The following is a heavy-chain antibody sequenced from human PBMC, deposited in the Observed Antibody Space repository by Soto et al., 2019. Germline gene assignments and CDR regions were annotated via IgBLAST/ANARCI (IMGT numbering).Heavy chain of an antibody. Sequence: GESLKISCQGSGYSFASYWIGWVRQMPGKGLGWMGIIYPGDSDTRYSPSFQGQVTISADKSLRTAYLQWTSLKASDTALYYCARTRSFTLGFYYDGMDVWGQGTTVTVSS. CDR2: IYPGDSDT. D-gene: IGHD6-6*01. V-gene: IGHV5-51*01. CDR1: GYSFASYW. J-gene: IGHJ6*02. CDR3: ARTRSFTLGFYYDGMDV.